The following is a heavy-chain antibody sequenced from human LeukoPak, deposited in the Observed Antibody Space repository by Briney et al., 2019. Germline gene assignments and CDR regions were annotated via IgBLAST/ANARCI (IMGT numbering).Heavy chain of an antibody. CDR3: ARTYCGGDCYYIYFDY. CDR1: GYGFTTYW. V-gene: IGHV5-51*01. CDR2: IYPGDSDT. D-gene: IGHD2-21*02. J-gene: IGHJ4*02. Sequence: GAALQISSWGSGYGFTTYWSGWGRPMPGKGGEGMGIIYPGDSDTKYSPSFHGQVTISADKSISTAYLQWNSLKASDTAMYYCARTYCGGDCYYIYFDYWGQGTLVTVSS.